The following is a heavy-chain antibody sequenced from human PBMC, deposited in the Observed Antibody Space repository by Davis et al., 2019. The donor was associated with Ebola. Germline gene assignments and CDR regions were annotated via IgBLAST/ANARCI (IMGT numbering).Heavy chain of an antibody. CDR2: INHSRST. CDR1: GGSFSGYY. J-gene: IGHJ4*02. V-gene: IGHV4-34*01. Sequence: SETLSLTCAVYGGSFSGYYWSWIRQPPGKGLEWLGEINHSRSTNYNPSLKSRITISVDTSKNQFSLKLSSVTAADTAVYYCARPLDYGDYGGFEYWGQGTLVTVSS. CDR3: ARPLDYGDYGGFEY. D-gene: IGHD4-17*01.